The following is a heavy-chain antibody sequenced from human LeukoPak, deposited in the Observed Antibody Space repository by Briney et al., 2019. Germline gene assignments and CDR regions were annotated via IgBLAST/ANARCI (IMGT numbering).Heavy chain of an antibody. CDR1: GGSFSGYY. J-gene: IGHJ4*02. CDR2: INHSGST. CDR3: AREVLWFGELSHDY. D-gene: IGHD3-10*01. V-gene: IGHV4-34*01. Sequence: SETLSLTCAVYGGSFSGYYWSWIRQPPGKGLEWIGEINHSGSTNYNPSLKSRVTISVDTSKNQFSLKLSSVTAADTAVYYCAREVLWFGELSHDYWGQGTLVTVSS.